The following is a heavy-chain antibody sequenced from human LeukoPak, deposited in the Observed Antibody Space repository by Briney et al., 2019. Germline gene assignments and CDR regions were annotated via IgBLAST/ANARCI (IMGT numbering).Heavy chain of an antibody. CDR3: AGGRTDIVVVPATLRNYYFDY. J-gene: IGHJ4*02. CDR2: IMPMFGKA. V-gene: IGHV1-69*06. Sequence: ASVKVSCKASGYTFTSYGISWVRQAPGQGLEWMGGIMPMFGKANYAQKFQGRVTTTADKATSTAYMELSSLRSEDTAVYYCAGGRTDIVVVPATLRNYYFDYWGQGTLVTVSS. CDR1: GYTFTSYG. D-gene: IGHD2-2*01.